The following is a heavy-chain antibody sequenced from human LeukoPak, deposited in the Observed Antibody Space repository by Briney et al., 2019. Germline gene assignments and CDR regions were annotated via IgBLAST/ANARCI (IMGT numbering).Heavy chain of an antibody. CDR2: IYYNDNT. V-gene: IGHV4-39*07. CDR1: GGSISSSYF. Sequence: PSETLSLTCTVSGGSISSSYFWGWIRQPPGKGLEWIGSIYYNDNTYYNPSLKSGVTISLDTSKNQFSLKLTSVTAADTAVYYCARVKGGRFDFVVVPAPYYYYMDVWGKGTTVTISS. J-gene: IGHJ6*03. D-gene: IGHD2-2*01. CDR3: ARVKGGRFDFVVVPAPYYYYMDV.